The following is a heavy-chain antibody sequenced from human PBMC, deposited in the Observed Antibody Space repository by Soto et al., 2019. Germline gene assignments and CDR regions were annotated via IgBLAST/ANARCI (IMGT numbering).Heavy chain of an antibody. CDR2: INHSGST. J-gene: IGHJ6*02. CDR3: ASRSDIYGSGSYYGYYYYGMDV. D-gene: IGHD3-10*01. V-gene: IGHV4-34*01. Sequence: SETLSLTCAVYGGSFSGYYWSWIRQPPGKGLEWIGEINHSGSTNYNPSLKSRVTISVDTSKNQFYLKLSSVTAADTAVYYCASRSDIYGSGSYYGYYYYGMDVWGQGTTVTVS. CDR1: GGSFSGYY.